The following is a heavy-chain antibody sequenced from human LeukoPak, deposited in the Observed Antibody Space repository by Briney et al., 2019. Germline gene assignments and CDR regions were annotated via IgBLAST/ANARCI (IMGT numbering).Heavy chain of an antibody. D-gene: IGHD3-3*01. V-gene: IGHV3-23*01. Sequence: GGSLRPSCAASGFTFSSYAMSWVRQAPGEGLEWVSAISGSGGSTYYADSVKGRFTISRDNSKNTLYLQMNSLRAEDTAVYYCAKSKRGDFWDGAFDIWGQGTMVTVSS. CDR1: GFTFSSYA. CDR3: AKSKRGDFWDGAFDI. J-gene: IGHJ3*02. CDR2: ISGSGGST.